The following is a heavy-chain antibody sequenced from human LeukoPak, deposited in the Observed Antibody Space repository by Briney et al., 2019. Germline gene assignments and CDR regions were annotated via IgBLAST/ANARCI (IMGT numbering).Heavy chain of an antibody. CDR1: GGSFSGYY. J-gene: IGHJ4*02. CDR3: ARVRMVYAPNFDY. D-gene: IGHD2-8*01. CDR2: INHSGST. Sequence: SETLSLTCAVYGGSFSGYYWSWIRQPPGKGLEWIGEINHSGSTNYNPSLKSRVTISVDTSKNQFSLKLSSVTAADTAVYYCARVRMVYAPNFDYWGQGTLATVSS. V-gene: IGHV4-34*01.